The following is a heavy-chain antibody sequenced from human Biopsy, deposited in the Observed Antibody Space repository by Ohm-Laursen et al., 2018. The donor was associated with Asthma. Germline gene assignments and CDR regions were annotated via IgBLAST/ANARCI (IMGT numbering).Heavy chain of an antibody. D-gene: IGHD2-2*01. CDR1: GGTFNTYV. CDR2: INSVFGTT. CDR3: ARKAGSCISRTCYSLDF. V-gene: IGHV1-69*13. Sequence: GASVKVSCKSLGGTFNTYVIGWVRQAPGQGLEWMGGINSVFGTTTYPQKFQGRVTITADDSTSTVYMELSSLTSEDTAVYYCARKAGSCISRTCYSLDFWGQGTLVTVSS. J-gene: IGHJ4*02.